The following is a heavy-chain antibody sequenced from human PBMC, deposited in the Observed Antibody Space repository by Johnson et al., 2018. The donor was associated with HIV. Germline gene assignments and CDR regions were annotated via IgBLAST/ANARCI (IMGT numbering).Heavy chain of an antibody. D-gene: IGHD2-21*02. CDR3: ARAPRAFCDGDCYPNAFGI. CDR2: IYTDDSI. Sequence: VQLVESGGGLVQPGGSLRLSCTASGFTVSSNYMSWVRQAPGKGLEWVSVIYTDDSIYYADSVKGRFTISRDNAKNSLYLQMNSLRAEDTAVYYCARAPRAFCDGDCYPNAFGIWGQGTMVTVSS. CDR1: GFTVSSNY. J-gene: IGHJ3*02. V-gene: IGHV3-66*01.